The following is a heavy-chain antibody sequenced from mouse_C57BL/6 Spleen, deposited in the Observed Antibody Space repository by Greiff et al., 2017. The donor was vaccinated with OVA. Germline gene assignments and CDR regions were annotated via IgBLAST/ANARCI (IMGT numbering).Heavy chain of an antibody. Sequence: VKLVESGPGLVAPSQSLSITCTVSGFSLTSYGVHWVRQPPGKGLEWLVVIWSDGSTTYNSALKSRLSISKDNSKSQVFLKMNSLQTDDTAMYYCARHKDSNYDAMDYWGQGTSVTVSS. CDR3: ARHKDSNYDAMDY. J-gene: IGHJ4*01. CDR1: GFSLTSYG. V-gene: IGHV2-6-1*01. CDR2: IWSDGST. D-gene: IGHD2-5*01.